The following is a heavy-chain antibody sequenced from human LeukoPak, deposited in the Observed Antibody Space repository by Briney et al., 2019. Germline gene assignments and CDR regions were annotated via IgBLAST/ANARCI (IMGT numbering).Heavy chain of an antibody. J-gene: IGHJ4*02. Sequence: SLKGSSKASRFTFTRSAVQGVRQARGQRLEWIGWIVVGSGNTNYAQKFQERVSITRDMSTSTAYMELSSLRSDDTAVYYCAADRDDSSGYHLGYWGQGTLVTVSS. CDR3: AADRDDSSGYHLGY. CDR2: IVVGSGNT. D-gene: IGHD3-22*01. V-gene: IGHV1-58*01. CDR1: RFTFTRSA.